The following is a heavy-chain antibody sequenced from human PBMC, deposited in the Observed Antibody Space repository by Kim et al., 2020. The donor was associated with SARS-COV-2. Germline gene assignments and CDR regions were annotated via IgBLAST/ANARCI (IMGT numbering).Heavy chain of an antibody. CDR2: IWYDGSNK. J-gene: IGHJ3*02. CDR3: ARETGGQQWDAFDI. Sequence: GGSLRLSCAASGFTFSSYGMHWVRQAPGKGLEWVAVIWYDGSNKYYADSVKGRFTISRDNSKNTLYLQMNSLRAEDTAVYYCARETGGQQWDAFDIWGQGTMVTVSS. CDR1: GFTFSSYG. V-gene: IGHV3-33*01. D-gene: IGHD6-19*01.